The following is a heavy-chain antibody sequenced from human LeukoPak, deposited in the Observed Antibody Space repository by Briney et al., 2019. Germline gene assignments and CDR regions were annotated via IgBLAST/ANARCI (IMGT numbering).Heavy chain of an antibody. J-gene: IGHJ6*03. D-gene: IGHD2-15*01. CDR2: ISTNTGNP. CDR3: ARKSVAATPRDIVYQYSYMDV. CDR1: GYTFTSYA. Sequence: ASVKVSCKSSGYTFTSYAMNWVRQAPGQGLEWMGWISTNTGNPTYAQGFTGRFVFSLDTSVSTAYLQISSLKAEDTAVYYRARKSVAATPRDIVYQYSYMDVWGKGTTVTVSS. V-gene: IGHV7-4-1*02.